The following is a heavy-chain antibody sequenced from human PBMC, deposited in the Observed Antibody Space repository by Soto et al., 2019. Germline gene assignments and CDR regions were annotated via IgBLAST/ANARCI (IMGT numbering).Heavy chain of an antibody. J-gene: IGHJ4*02. CDR2: INDDGSTT. CDR3: ARGNYGPDY. D-gene: IGHD3-10*01. V-gene: IGHV3-74*03. CDR1: GFTFRTSW. Sequence: EVQLVEPGGGLVQPGGSLRLSCAASGFTFRTSWMYWVRQPPGKGLVWVSSINDDGSTTTYADTVKDRFTIYRDNAKNSLFMQTDTLRAEDMCVYYCARGNYGPDYWGQGTLVTVSP.